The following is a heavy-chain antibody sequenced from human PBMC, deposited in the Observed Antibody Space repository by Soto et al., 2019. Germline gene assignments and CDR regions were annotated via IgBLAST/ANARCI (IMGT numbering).Heavy chain of an antibody. D-gene: IGHD4-17*01. CDR3: ARDSYGDHYYFDY. CDR1: GFTFSSYS. V-gene: IGHV3-21*01. J-gene: IGHJ4*02. Sequence: GVSLRLSCAASGFTFSSYSMNWVRQAPGKGLEWVSSISSSSSYIYYADSVKGRFTISRDNAKNSLYLQMNSLRAEDTAVYYCARDSYGDHYYFDYWGQGTLVTVSS. CDR2: ISSSSSYI.